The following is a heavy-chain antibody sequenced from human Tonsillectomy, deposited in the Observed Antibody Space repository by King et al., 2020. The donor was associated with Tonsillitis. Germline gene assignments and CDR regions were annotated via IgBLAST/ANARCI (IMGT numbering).Heavy chain of an antibody. J-gene: IGHJ4*02. CDR3: ARIRGVAAAGTIGYFDY. CDR1: GFSLSTSGMC. CDR2: IDWDDDK. V-gene: IGHV2-70*11. Sequence: TLKESGPALVKPTQTLTLTCTFSGFSLSTSGMCVSWIRQPPGKALEWLARIDWDDDKYYSTSLKTRLTISKDTSKNQVVLTMPNMDPVDTATYYCARIRGVAAAGTIGYFDYWGQGTLVTVSS. D-gene: IGHD6-13*01.